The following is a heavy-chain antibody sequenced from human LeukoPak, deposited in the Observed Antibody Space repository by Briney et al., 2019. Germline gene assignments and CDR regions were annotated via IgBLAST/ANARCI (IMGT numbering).Heavy chain of an antibody. J-gene: IGHJ4*02. D-gene: IGHD1-1*01. V-gene: IGHV3-74*01. CDR3: ARRSGALSLDY. Sequence: GGSLRLSCVASGFTFSDYWMHWVRQAPGKGLVWVSRINSDGSSTSNADSVKGRFTISRDNAKNTVYLQMNSLRAEDTAVYYCARRSGALSLDYWGQGTLVTVSS. CDR2: INSDGSST. CDR1: GFTFSDYW.